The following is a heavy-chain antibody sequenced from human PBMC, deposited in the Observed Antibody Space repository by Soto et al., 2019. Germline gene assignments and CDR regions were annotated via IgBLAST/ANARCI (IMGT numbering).Heavy chain of an antibody. D-gene: IGHD3-22*01. J-gene: IGHJ4*02. V-gene: IGHV1-69*04. CDR2: IIPILGIA. CDR3: AREGYYDSSGYEY. CDR1: GGTFSSYA. Sequence: ASVKVSCKASGGTFSSYAISWVRQAPGQGLEWMGRIIPILGIANYAQKFQVRVTITADKSTSTAYMELSSLRSEDTAVYYCAREGYYDSSGYEYWGQGTLVTVSS.